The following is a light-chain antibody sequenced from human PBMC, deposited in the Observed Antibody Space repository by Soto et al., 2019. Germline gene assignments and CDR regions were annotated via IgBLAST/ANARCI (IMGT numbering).Light chain of an antibody. J-gene: IGKJ1*01. V-gene: IGKV3D-20*02. CDR1: QSVSSSY. CDR2: CAS. CDR3: QQRSNWPRT. Sequence: EIVLTQSPGPLSLSPGERATLSCSASQSVSSSYLAWYQQKPGQAPRLLIYCASSRATGIPDRFSGSGSGTDFTLTISRLEPEDFAVYYCQQRSNWPRTFGQGTKVDIK.